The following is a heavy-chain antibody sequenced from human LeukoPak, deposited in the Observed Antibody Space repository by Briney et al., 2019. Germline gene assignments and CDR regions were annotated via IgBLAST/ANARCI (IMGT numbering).Heavy chain of an antibody. D-gene: IGHD2-2*02. CDR1: GGTFSSYA. Sequence: ASVKVSCKASGGTFSSYAISWVRQAPGQGLEWMGGIIPIFGTANYAQKFQGRVTITADESTSTAYMELSSLRSEDTAVYYCARGYCSSTSCHRGLSAFDIWGQGTMVTVSS. CDR2: IIPIFGTA. V-gene: IGHV1-69*13. J-gene: IGHJ3*02. CDR3: ARGYCSSTSCHRGLSAFDI.